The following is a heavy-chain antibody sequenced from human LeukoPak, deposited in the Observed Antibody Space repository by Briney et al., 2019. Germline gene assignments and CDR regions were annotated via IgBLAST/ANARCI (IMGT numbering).Heavy chain of an antibody. Sequence: SETLSLTCTVSGGSLSSYYWSWIRQPPGNGLEWIGYIYYSGSTNYNPSLKSRVTISVDTSKNQFSLKLSSVTAADTAVYYCARDAGDDYYYYGMDVWGQGTTVTVSS. D-gene: IGHD3-10*01. J-gene: IGHJ6*02. CDR2: IYYSGST. CDR3: ARDAGDDYYYYGMDV. V-gene: IGHV4-59*01. CDR1: GGSLSSYY.